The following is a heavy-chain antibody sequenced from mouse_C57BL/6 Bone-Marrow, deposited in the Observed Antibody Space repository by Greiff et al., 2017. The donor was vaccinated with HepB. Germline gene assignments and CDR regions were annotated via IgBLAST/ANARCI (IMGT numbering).Heavy chain of an antibody. J-gene: IGHJ4*01. V-gene: IGHV5-4*03. CDR3: ASSTMVTSDAMDY. CDR1: GFTFSSYA. Sequence: EVKLMESGGGLVKPGGSLKLSCAASGFTFSSYAMSWVRQTPEKRLEWVATISDGGSYTYYPDNVKGRFTISRDNAKNNLYLQMSHLKSEDTAMYYCASSTMVTSDAMDYWGQGTSVTVSS. D-gene: IGHD2-2*01. CDR2: ISDGGSYT.